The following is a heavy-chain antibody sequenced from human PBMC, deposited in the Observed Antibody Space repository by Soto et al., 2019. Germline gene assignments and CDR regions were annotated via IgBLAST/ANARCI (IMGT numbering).Heavy chain of an antibody. V-gene: IGHV4-31*03. D-gene: IGHD2-15*01. Sequence: SETLSLTCTVSGGSISSGGYYWSWIRQHPGKGLEWIGYIYYSGSTYYNPSLKSRVTISVDTSKNQFSLKLSSVTAADTAVYYCARTRSSFTKSARVVAAIRAADYWGQGTLVTVSS. CDR2: IYYSGST. CDR1: GGSISSGGYY. J-gene: IGHJ4*02. CDR3: ARTRSSFTKSARVVAAIRAADY.